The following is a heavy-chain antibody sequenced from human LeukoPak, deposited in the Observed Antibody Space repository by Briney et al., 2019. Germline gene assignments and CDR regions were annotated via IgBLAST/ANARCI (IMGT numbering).Heavy chain of an antibody. V-gene: IGHV1-2*02. CDR3: AREEVIAAAGPTLDY. Sequence: ASVKVSCKASGYTFTDYYMHWVRQAPGQGLERMGWINPNSGGTNYAQKFQGRVTMTRDTSISTAYTELSRLRSDDTAVFYCAREEVIAAAGPTLDYWGQGALVTVSS. D-gene: IGHD6-13*01. CDR1: GYTFTDYY. J-gene: IGHJ4*02. CDR2: INPNSGGT.